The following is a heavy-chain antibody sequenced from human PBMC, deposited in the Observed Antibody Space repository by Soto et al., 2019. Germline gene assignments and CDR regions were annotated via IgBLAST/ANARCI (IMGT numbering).Heavy chain of an antibody. V-gene: IGHV3-30*18. J-gene: IGHJ4*02. D-gene: IGHD2-15*01. CDR3: AKDYCSGGSCYFDY. CDR2: ISYDGSNK. Sequence: SGESLKISCAASGFTFSSYGMHWVRQAPGKGLEWVAVISYDGSNKYYADSVKGRFTISRDNSKNTLYLQMNSLRAEDTAVYYCAKDYCSGGSCYFDYWGQGTLVTVSS. CDR1: GFTFSSYG.